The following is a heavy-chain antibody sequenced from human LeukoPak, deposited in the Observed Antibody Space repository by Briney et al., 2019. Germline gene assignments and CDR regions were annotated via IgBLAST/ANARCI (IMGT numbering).Heavy chain of an antibody. CDR3: VKVTGGYWYFDL. V-gene: IGHV3-64D*06. J-gene: IGHJ2*01. D-gene: IGHD3-16*01. Sequence: GGSLRLSCSGSGFPFSSYAMHWVRQAPGKGLEYVSGISNNGGSTNYADSVKGRFTISRDNSKNTLYLQMSSLRVEDTAVYYCVKVTGGYWYFDLWGRGTLVTVSS. CDR1: GFPFSSYA. CDR2: ISNNGGST.